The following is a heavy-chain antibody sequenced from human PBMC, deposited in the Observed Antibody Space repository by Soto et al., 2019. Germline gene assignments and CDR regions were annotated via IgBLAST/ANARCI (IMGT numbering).Heavy chain of an antibody. CDR2: ISSSSSTI. CDR1: GFTFSSYS. V-gene: IGHV3-48*01. J-gene: IGHJ5*02. D-gene: IGHD5-12*01. CDR3: AREWDGDGYNSGWFDP. Sequence: EVQLVESGGGLVQPGGSLRLSCAASGFTFSSYSMNWVRQAPGKGLEWVSYISSSSSTIYYADSVKGRFTISRDNAKNSLYLQMNSLRADDTAVYYCAREWDGDGYNSGWFDPWGQGTLVTVSS.